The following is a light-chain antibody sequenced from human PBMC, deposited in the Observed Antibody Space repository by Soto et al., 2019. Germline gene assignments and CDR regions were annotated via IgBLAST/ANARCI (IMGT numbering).Light chain of an antibody. V-gene: IGKV3-20*01. CDR3: QQYGSTPRT. J-gene: IGKJ1*01. CDR2: GAS. Sequence: EIVLTQSPGTLSLSPGERATLSCRASQSVSSNYVAWYQQKPGQAPRLLVHGASTRVTGIPDRFTGSGSETDFTLTISRLEPEDFAVYFCQQYGSTPRTFDQGTKVEVK. CDR1: QSVSSNY.